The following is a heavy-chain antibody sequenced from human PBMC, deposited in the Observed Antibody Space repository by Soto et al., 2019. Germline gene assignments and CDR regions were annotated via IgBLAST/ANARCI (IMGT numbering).Heavy chain of an antibody. J-gene: IGHJ2*01. Sequence: EAQLLESGGGLVQPGGSLRLSCAASGFSFSSYAMSWVRQGPGKGLEWVSGFSGSGDSTYYADSVKGRFTISRDNSKNTLYLQMNSLRAEDTAVYYCAKAVAGYWYFDLWGRGTLVTVSS. CDR1: GFSFSSYA. CDR2: FSGSGDST. CDR3: AKAVAGYWYFDL. D-gene: IGHD6-19*01. V-gene: IGHV3-23*01.